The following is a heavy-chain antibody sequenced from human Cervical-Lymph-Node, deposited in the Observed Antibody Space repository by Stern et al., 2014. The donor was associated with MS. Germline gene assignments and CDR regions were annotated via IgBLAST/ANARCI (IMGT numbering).Heavy chain of an antibody. CDR3: ARIGCYGSVRYDND. CDR2: IDGGDDK. V-gene: IGHV2-70*01. Sequence: VPLMESGPAQVRPTQTLTLTCTFSGFSFVTLRLPVSWIRQTPGTALDWPPLIDGGDDKCYAPALMTRLTVSKDTSKSEVVRTLTNMDPADTGIGLCARIGCYGSVRYDNDWGPGTLVTGSS. CDR1: GFSFVTLRLP. D-gene: IGHD3-10*01. J-gene: IGHJ4*02.